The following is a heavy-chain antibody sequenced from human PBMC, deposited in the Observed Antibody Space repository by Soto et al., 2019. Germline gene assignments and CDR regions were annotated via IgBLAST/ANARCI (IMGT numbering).Heavy chain of an antibody. D-gene: IGHD1-26*01. CDR3: ARDFASGWLDS. Sequence: GGSLRLSCAASGFRFSDYGMHWIRLAPGRGLEWVSLIWYDGTEKKCADSVKGRFTISRDNSKNMLSLQMNNLRGEDSAVYYCARDFASGWLDSWGQGALVTVSS. J-gene: IGHJ5*01. V-gene: IGHV3-33*01. CDR1: GFRFSDYG. CDR2: IWYDGTEK.